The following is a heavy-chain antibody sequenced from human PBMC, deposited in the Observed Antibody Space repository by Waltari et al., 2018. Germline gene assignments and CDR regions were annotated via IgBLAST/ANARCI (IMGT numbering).Heavy chain of an antibody. CDR2: VNYYGRT. J-gene: IGHJ6*02. CDR3: AGVAPIVPYYGLNV. Sequence: QVQLQQWGAGLLRPSETLSLTCAVYGGSFSVYYWSWIRQPPGKGLEWIGEVNYYGRTNYNPSLKSRVTISVDRSKKQFCLKVTSVTAADTALYFCAGVAPIVPYYGLNVWGQVTTVAVSS. D-gene: IGHD6-6*01. V-gene: IGHV4-34*01. CDR1: GGSFSVYY.